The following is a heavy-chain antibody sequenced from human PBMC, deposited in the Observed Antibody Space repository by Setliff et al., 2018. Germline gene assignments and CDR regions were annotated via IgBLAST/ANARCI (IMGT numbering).Heavy chain of an antibody. V-gene: IGHV1-69*06. D-gene: IGHD3-3*01. CDR1: GGTFSSYA. CDR3: ARGWGVITIFGMDYYMDV. J-gene: IGHJ6*03. Sequence: SVKVSCKASGGTFSSYAISWVRQAPGQGLEWMGRIIPIFGTANYAQKFQGRVTIIADKSTSTAYMELSSLRSEDTAVYYCARGWGVITIFGMDYYMDVWGKGTTVTVSS. CDR2: IIPIFGTA.